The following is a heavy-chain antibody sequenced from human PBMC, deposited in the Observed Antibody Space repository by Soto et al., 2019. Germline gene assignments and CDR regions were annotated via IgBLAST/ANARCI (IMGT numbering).Heavy chain of an antibody. CDR3: ARDRRGVNTRALGADY. V-gene: IGHV1-3*01. Sequence: QVQLVQSGAEVKKPGASVKVSCKASGYTFTSYAMHWVRQAPGQRLEWMGWINAGNGNTKYSQKFQGRVTITRDTSASTAYMELSSLRSEDTAVYYCARDRRGVNTRALGADYWGQGTLVTVSS. CDR1: GYTFTSYA. CDR2: INAGNGNT. D-gene: IGHD3-10*01. J-gene: IGHJ4*02.